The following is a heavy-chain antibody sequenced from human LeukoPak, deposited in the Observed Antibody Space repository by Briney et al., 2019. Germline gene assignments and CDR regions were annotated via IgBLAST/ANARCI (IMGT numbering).Heavy chain of an antibody. CDR3: ARGEGGMVRGFLFDY. CDR2: TNPNSGGT. Sequence: ASVKVSCKASGNILTRYTINWVRQAPGQGLEWMGWTNPNSGGTNYAQKFQGRVTMTRDTSISTAYMELSRLRSDDTAVYYCARGEGGMVRGFLFDYWGQGTLVTVSS. CDR1: GNILTRYT. J-gene: IGHJ4*02. D-gene: IGHD3-10*01. V-gene: IGHV1-2*02.